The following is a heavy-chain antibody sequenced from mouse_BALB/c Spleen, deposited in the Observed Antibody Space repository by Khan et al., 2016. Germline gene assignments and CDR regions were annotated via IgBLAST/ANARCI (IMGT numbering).Heavy chain of an antibody. CDR1: GYTFTNYG. V-gene: IGHV9-3-1*01. Sequence: QIQLVQSGPELKRPGKTVKISCKASGYTFTNYGINWVKQAPGKGLKWMGWINTYSGESTYADDFKGRFAFSLETSANTAYLQINNLQNEDTATYFCARYRYYYGSSRYFDVWGAGTTVTVSS. J-gene: IGHJ1*01. CDR3: ARYRYYYGSSRYFDV. CDR2: INTYSGES. D-gene: IGHD1-1*01.